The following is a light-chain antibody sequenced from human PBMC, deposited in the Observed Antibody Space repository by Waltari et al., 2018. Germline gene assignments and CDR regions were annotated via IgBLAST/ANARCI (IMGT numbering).Light chain of an antibody. Sequence: DIQMTQSPPSLSASVGDRVTITCRASQSITTVLNWYQQKPGKAPKLLIYAASSLQGGAPSRFSGSGSGTDFTLTINSLQPEDFATYFCQQTSGTPLTFGGGTKVEI. CDR3: QQTSGTPLT. CDR1: QSITTV. J-gene: IGKJ4*01. V-gene: IGKV1-39*01. CDR2: AAS.